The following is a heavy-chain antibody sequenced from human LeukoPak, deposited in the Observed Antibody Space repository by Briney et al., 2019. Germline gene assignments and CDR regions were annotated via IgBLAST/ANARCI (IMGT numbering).Heavy chain of an antibody. Sequence: PGGSLRLSCAASGFTFSTAWMNWVRQAPGKGLEWVSHITASGTAMFYADSVKGRFTISRDNAKNSLYLQMNSLRDEDTAVYYCAKVAVRGLNYFDYWGQGTLVTVSS. J-gene: IGHJ4*02. CDR1: GFTFSTAW. CDR2: ITASGTAM. CDR3: AKVAVRGLNYFDY. V-gene: IGHV3-48*02.